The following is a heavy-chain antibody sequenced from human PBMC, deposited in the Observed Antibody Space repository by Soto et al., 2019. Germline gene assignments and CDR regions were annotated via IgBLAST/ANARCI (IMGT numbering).Heavy chain of an antibody. CDR1: GGSVSSGSYY. Sequence: QVQLQESGPGLVKPSETLSLTCTVSGGSVSSGSYYWSWIRQPPGKGLEWIGYIYYRGSTNYNPTLKCRVTISVDTSNNQFSLKMSSVTAADTAVYYCARGYYGSGSYYHVDWFDPWGQGTLVTVSP. V-gene: IGHV4-61*01. D-gene: IGHD3-10*01. CDR2: IYYRGST. J-gene: IGHJ5*02. CDR3: ARGYYGSGSYYHVDWFDP.